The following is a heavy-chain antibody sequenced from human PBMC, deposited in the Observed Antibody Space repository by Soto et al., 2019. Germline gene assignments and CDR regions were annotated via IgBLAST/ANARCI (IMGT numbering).Heavy chain of an antibody. Sequence: QLQLQESGPGLVKPSETQSLTCTVSGGSISSSSYYWGWIRQPPGKGLEWIGSIYYSGSTYYNPSLKSRVTISVDTSKNHFSLKLSSVTAADTAVYYCARIAVSGGGTNDYWGQGTLVTVSS. J-gene: IGHJ4*02. V-gene: IGHV4-39*01. CDR2: IYYSGST. CDR1: GGSISSSSYY. D-gene: IGHD6-19*01. CDR3: ARIAVSGGGTNDY.